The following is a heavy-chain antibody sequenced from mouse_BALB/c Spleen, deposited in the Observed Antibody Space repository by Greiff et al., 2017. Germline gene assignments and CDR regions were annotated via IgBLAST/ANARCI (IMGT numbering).Heavy chain of an antibody. V-gene: IGHV14-4*02. Sequence: VQLQQSGAELVRSGASVKLSCTASGFNIKDYYMHWVKQRPEQGLEWIGWIDPENGDTEYAPKFQGKATMTADTSSNTAYLQLSSLTSEDTAVYYCNAMASRPDYWGQGTTLTVSS. J-gene: IGHJ2*01. CDR1: GFNIKDYY. CDR2: IDPENGDT. D-gene: IGHD1-1*01. CDR3: NAMASRPDY.